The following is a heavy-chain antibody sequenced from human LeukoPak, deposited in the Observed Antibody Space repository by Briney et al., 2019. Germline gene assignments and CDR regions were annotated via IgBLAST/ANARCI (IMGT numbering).Heavy chain of an antibody. J-gene: IGHJ4*02. CDR3: ARHSDVIGAI. CDR2: IYPRDSDT. D-gene: IGHD3-10*01. CDR1: GYTFTHQW. Sequence: PGDSLKISCKASGYTFTHQWIGWVRQMSGSGLEWMGIIYPRDSDTIYSPSFQGHVTISADTSSNTAYLEWSSLEASDTAIYYCARHSDVIGAIWGQGTLVTVSS. V-gene: IGHV5-51*01.